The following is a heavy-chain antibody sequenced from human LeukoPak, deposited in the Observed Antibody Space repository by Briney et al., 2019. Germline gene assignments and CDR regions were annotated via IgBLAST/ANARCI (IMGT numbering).Heavy chain of an antibody. CDR3: ARDRSRAAAGKPDYFDY. CDR1: GGSISSSSYY. D-gene: IGHD6-13*01. V-gene: IGHV4-61*01. J-gene: IGHJ4*02. CDR2: IYYSGST. Sequence: SETLSLTCTVFGGSISSSSYYWGWNRQPPGKGLEWIGYIYYSGSTNYNPSLKSRVTISVDTSKNQFSLKLSSVTAADTAVYYCARDRSRAAAGKPDYFDYWGQGTLVTVSS.